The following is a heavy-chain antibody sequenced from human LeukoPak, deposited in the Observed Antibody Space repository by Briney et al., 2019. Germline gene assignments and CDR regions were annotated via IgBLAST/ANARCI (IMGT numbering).Heavy chain of an antibody. D-gene: IGHD4-17*01. CDR3: ARSTTVTKVWFDP. Sequence: PSETLSLTCTVSGGSISSDSHYWAWIRQPTGKGLEWIGSIYYSGSTYHNPSLKSRVTISVDTSKNQFSLKLSSVTAADTAVYYCARSTTVTKVWFDPWGQGTLVTVSS. CDR1: GGSISSDSHY. J-gene: IGHJ5*02. CDR2: IYYSGST. V-gene: IGHV4-39*01.